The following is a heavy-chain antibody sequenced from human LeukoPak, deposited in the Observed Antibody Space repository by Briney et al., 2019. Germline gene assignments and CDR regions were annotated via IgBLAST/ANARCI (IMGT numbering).Heavy chain of an antibody. D-gene: IGHD1-26*01. CDR3: AKSGASPLYHLDV. Sequence: GGSLRLSCAASGFTFSSYSMNWVRQAPGKGLEWVSSISSSSIYIYYADSVKGRFTISRDNAKNSLYLQMNSLRVDDTAIYYCAKSGASPLYHLDVWGKGATVTVSS. CDR1: GFTFSSYS. V-gene: IGHV3-21*04. CDR2: ISSSSIYI. J-gene: IGHJ6*03.